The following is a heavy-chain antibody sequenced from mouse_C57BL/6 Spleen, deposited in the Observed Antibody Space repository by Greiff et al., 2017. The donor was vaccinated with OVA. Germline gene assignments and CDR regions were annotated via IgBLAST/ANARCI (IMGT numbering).Heavy chain of an antibody. CDR1: GYTFTDYY. Sequence: VQLQQSGPELVKPGASVKISCKASGYTFTDYYMNWVKQSPGKSLEWIGDINPNNGGTSYNQKFKGKATLTVDKSSSTAYMELRSLTSEDSAVYYCAMSNDYADYWGQGTTLTVSS. CDR3: AMSNDYADY. D-gene: IGHD2-4*01. CDR2: INPNNGGT. V-gene: IGHV1-26*01. J-gene: IGHJ2*01.